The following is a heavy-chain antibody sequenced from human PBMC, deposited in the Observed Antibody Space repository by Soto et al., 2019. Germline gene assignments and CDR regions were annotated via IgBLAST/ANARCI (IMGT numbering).Heavy chain of an antibody. CDR3: ARGNSSSWYYYYYGMDV. J-gene: IGHJ6*02. V-gene: IGHV4-38-2*01. Sequence: SETLSLTCAVSGYSISSGYYWGWIRQPPGKGLEWIGSIYHSGSTYYNPSLKSRVTISVDTSKNQFSLKLSSVTAADTAVYYCARGNSSSWYYYYYGMDVWGQGTTVTVSS. CDR1: GYSISSGYY. CDR2: IYHSGST. D-gene: IGHD6-13*01.